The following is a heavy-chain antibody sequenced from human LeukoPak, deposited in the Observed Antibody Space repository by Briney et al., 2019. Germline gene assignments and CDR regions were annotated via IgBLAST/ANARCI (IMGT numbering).Heavy chain of an antibody. CDR2: INSDGSST. Sequence: PGGSLRLSCAASGFTFSSYWMHWVRQAPGKGLVWVSRINSDGSSTRYVDSVKGRFTISRDNAKNTLYLQMYSLRAEDTAVYYCARDHYYDSSQFDYWGQGTLVTVSS. CDR3: ARDHYYDSSQFDY. CDR1: GFTFSSYW. D-gene: IGHD3-22*01. J-gene: IGHJ4*02. V-gene: IGHV3-74*01.